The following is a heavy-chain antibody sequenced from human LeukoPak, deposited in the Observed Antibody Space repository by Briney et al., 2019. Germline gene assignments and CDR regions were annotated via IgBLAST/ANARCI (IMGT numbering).Heavy chain of an antibody. D-gene: IGHD5-18*01. CDR1: GFTFSSYG. J-gene: IGHJ4*02. V-gene: IGHV3-30*18. Sequence: PGGSLRLSCAASGFTFSSYGMHWVSQAPGKGLEWVAVISNDGSKKYYADSVKGRFTISRDNSKNTLSLQVSSLRTEDAAVYYCAKDRYSYAFEYSDSWGQGTLVTVSS. CDR3: AKDRYSYAFEYSDS. CDR2: ISNDGSKK.